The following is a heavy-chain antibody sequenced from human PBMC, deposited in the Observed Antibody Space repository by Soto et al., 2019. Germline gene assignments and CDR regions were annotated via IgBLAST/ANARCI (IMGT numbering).Heavy chain of an antibody. V-gene: IGHV4-31*03. CDR1: GGSISSGGYY. J-gene: IGHJ4*02. CDR3: ARSIVATIRYFDY. D-gene: IGHD5-12*01. Sequence: QVQLQESGPGLVKPLQTMSLTCTVSGGSISSGGYYWSWIRQHPGKGLEWIGYIYYSGSTYYNLSLNSRVTMNADTSNNQFSLKLSAVTAADTAVYDCARSIVATIRYFDYWGQGTLVTVSS. CDR2: IYYSGST.